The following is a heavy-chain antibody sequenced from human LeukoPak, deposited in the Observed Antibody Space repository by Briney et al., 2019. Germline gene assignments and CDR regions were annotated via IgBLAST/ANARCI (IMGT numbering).Heavy chain of an antibody. CDR1: GFTFSSYS. J-gene: IGHJ4*02. Sequence: GGSLRLSCAASGFTFSSYSMNWVRQAPGKGLEWDSLIYSGGTTYYADSVKGRFTISRDNAKNSLYLQMNSLRAEDTAVYYCARSDHWGQGTLVTVSS. V-gene: IGHV3-66*01. CDR2: IYSGGTT. CDR3: ARSDH.